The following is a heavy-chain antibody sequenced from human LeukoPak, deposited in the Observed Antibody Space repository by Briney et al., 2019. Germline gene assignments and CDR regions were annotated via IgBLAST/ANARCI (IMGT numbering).Heavy chain of an antibody. J-gene: IGHJ4*02. CDR3: AKESITMVRGVITTFDY. D-gene: IGHD3-10*01. V-gene: IGHV3-23*01. Sequence: GGSLRLSCAASGFTFSSYAMSWVRQAPGKGLEWVSAISGSGDNTYYADSVKGRFTISRDNSKNTLYLQMNSLRAEDTAVYYCAKESITMVRGVITTFDYWGQGTLVTVSS. CDR1: GFTFSSYA. CDR2: ISGSGDNT.